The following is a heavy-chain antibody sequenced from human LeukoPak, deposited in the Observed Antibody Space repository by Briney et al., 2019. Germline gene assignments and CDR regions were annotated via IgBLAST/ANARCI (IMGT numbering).Heavy chain of an antibody. CDR2: ISSSSSYI. Sequence: GGSLRLSCAASGFTFSSYSMNWVRQAPGKGREWGSSISSSSSYIYYADSVKGRFTISRDNAKNSLYLQMNSLRAEDTAVYYCARDYASSLPYYYYGMDVWGQGTTVTVSS. CDR3: ARDYASSLPYYYYGMDV. J-gene: IGHJ6*02. D-gene: IGHD3-16*01. CDR1: GFTFSSYS. V-gene: IGHV3-21*01.